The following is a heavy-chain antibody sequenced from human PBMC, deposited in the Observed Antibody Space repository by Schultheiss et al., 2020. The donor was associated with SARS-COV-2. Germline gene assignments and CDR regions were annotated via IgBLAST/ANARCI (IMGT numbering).Heavy chain of an antibody. J-gene: IGHJ6*03. V-gene: IGHV3-30*12. CDR2: ISYDGSNK. D-gene: IGHD2-15*01. CDR1: GFTFSSYS. CDR3: ARAYCSGGSCYVFYYYMDV. Sequence: GESLKISCAASGFTFSSYSMNWVRQAPGKGLEWVAVISYDGSNKYYADSVKGRFTISRDNSKNSLYLQMNSLRAEDTAVYYCARAYCSGGSCYVFYYYMDVWGKGTTVTVSS.